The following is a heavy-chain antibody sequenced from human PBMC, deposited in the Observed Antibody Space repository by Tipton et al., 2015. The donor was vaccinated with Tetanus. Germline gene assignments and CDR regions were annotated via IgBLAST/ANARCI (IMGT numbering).Heavy chain of an antibody. Sequence: SLRPSCAASGFTFSAYYMSWIRLAPGKGLEWISYISHTGTTTYYSASVMGRFTVSRDNTKNSLYLEINSLRAEDTAVYYCARSESRIAPRIPWGMDIWGQGTTVTVSS. V-gene: IGHV3-11*01. D-gene: IGHD6-6*01. CDR3: ARSESRIAPRIPWGMDI. CDR2: ISHTGTTT. CDR1: GFTFSAYY. J-gene: IGHJ6*02.